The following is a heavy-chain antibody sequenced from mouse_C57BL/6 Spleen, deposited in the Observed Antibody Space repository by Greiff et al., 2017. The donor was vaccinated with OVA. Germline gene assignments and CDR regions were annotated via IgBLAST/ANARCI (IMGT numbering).Heavy chain of an antibody. CDR2: IWRGGST. CDR1: GFSLTSYG. CDR3: AKNDGYYPPYYAMDY. J-gene: IGHJ4*01. D-gene: IGHD2-3*01. Sequence: VQLQQSGPGLVQPSQSLSITCTVSGFSLTSYGVHWVRQSPGKGLEWLGVIWRGGSTDYNAACMSRLSITKDNSKSQVFFKMNSLQADDTAIYYCAKNDGYYPPYYAMDYWGQGTSVTVSS. V-gene: IGHV2-5*01.